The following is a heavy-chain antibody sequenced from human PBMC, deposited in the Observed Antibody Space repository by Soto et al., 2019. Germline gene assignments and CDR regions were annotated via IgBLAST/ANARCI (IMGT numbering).Heavy chain of an antibody. J-gene: IGHJ4*02. CDR2: INFDGRSA. CDR1: GFAFSSSW. V-gene: IGHV3-74*01. D-gene: IGHD6-19*01. Sequence: EVQLVESGGGLDQPGGSLRLSCAGSGFAFSSSWMHWVRQDPGKGLVWVSRINFDGRSADYADSVKGRFTISRDNAKNTLYLEMNSLRAEDTAVYHCARGPRGWYGFDYWGQGTLVTVSS. CDR3: ARGPRGWYGFDY.